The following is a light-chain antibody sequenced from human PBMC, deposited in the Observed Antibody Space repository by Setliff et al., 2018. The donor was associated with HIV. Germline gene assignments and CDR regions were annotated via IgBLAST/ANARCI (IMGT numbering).Light chain of an antibody. Sequence: QSALTQPASVSWSPGQSITISCTGISSDVGGYYSVSWYQQHPGKAPKLVIYDVTKRPSGVSDRLSGSKSGNTASLTISGLQAEDEADYYCTSYTNRHTYVFGTGT. CDR1: SSDVGGYYS. J-gene: IGLJ1*01. CDR2: DVT. CDR3: TSYTNRHTYV. V-gene: IGLV2-14*03.